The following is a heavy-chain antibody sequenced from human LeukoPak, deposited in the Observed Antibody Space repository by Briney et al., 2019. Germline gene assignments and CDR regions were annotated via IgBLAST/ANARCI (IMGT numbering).Heavy chain of an antibody. CDR3: ARVFSSFYGMDV. CDR2: ISSSSSYI. V-gene: IGHV3-21*01. CDR1: GFTFSSCS. J-gene: IGHJ6*02. Sequence: GGSLRLSCAASGFTFSSCSMNWVRQAPGKGLEWVSSISSSSSYIYYADSVKGRFTISRDNAKNSLYLQMNSLRAEDTAVYYCARVFSSFYGMDVWGQGTTVTVSS. D-gene: IGHD6-6*01.